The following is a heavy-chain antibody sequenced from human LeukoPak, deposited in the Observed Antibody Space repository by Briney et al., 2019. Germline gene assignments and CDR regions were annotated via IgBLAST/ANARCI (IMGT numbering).Heavy chain of an antibody. D-gene: IGHD1-26*01. J-gene: IGHJ3*02. CDR2: ISAYNGNT. Sequence: ASVKVSCKASGYTFTGYYMHWVRQAPGQGLEWMGWISAYNGNTNYAQKLQGRVTMTTDTSTSTAYMELRSLRSDDTAVYYCARDRKWELRGAFDIWGQGTMVTVSS. V-gene: IGHV1-18*04. CDR3: ARDRKWELRGAFDI. CDR1: GYTFTGYY.